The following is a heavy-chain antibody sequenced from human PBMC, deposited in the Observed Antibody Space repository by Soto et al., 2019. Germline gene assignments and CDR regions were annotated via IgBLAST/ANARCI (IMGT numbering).Heavy chain of an antibody. J-gene: IGHJ4*02. V-gene: IGHV1-3*05. CDR3: ARSPGLAVADY. D-gene: IGHD6-19*01. CDR1: GYTFTSYA. CDR2: INAGNGNT. Sequence: QVQLVQSGAEEKKPGASVKVSCKASGYTFTSYAMHWVRQAHGQRLEWMGWINAGNGNTKYSQKFQGRVTITRDTSASTASMELSSLRSEDTAVYYCARSPGLAVADYWCQGTLVTVSS.